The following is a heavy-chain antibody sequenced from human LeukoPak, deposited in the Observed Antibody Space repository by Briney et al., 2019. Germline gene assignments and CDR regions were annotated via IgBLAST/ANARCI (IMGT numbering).Heavy chain of an antibody. Sequence: SETLSLTCAVSGGSISSSNWWSWVRQPPGKGLEWIGEIYHSGSTNYNPSLKSRVTISVGKSKNQFSLKLSSVTAADTAVYYCARSQGLLWFGELSFPHYFDYWGQGTLVTVSS. CDR2: IYHSGST. J-gene: IGHJ4*02. CDR3: ARSQGLLWFGELSFPHYFDY. V-gene: IGHV4-4*02. D-gene: IGHD3-10*01. CDR1: GGSISSSNW.